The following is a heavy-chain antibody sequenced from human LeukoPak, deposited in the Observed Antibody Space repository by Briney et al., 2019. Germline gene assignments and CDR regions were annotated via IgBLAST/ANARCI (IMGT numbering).Heavy chain of an antibody. D-gene: IGHD2-15*01. CDR1: AGSTSSYY. V-gene: IGHV4-59*01. J-gene: IGHJ2*01. CDR3: ARELSFDV. CDR2: IYYSGST. Sequence: SETLSLTCTVAAGSTSSYYWSWFRQPPRAGLEGIGYIYYSGSTNYNPSLKSRVTISVDMSKNQVSVKLSSVTAADRAVYYCARELSFDVWGRGTLVTVSS.